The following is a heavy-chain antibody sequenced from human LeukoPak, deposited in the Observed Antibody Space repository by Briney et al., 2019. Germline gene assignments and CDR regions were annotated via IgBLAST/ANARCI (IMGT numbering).Heavy chain of an antibody. CDR2: IGISSSHT. D-gene: IGHD4-23*01. Sequence: GSLRLSCAASGFTFSTNSMNWVRQAPGEGLEWVSSIGISSSHTFYADSVKGRFTISRDNAENSVYLQMNSLRAEDTAVYYCAKDLTTVATPYYYYYMDVWGKGTPVTVSS. CDR3: AKDLTTVATPYYYYYMDV. V-gene: IGHV3-21*01. CDR1: GFTFSTNS. J-gene: IGHJ6*03.